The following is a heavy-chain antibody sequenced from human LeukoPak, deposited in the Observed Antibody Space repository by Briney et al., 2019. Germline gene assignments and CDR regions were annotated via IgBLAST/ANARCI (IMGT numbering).Heavy chain of an antibody. D-gene: IGHD2-15*01. J-gene: IGHJ6*02. Sequence: GGSLRLSCAVSGFTFSSYEMNWVRQAPGKGLEWVSYVSSRGTTIYYVDSVKGRFTISRDNAKNSLYLQMNSLRAEDTALYYCARVRSGLHMDVWGQGTTVTVSS. V-gene: IGHV3-48*03. CDR3: ARVRSGLHMDV. CDR2: VSSRGTTI. CDR1: GFTFSSYE.